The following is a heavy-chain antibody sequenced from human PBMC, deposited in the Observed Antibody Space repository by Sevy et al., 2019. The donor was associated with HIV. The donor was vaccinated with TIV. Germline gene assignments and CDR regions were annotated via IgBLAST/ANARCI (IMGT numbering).Heavy chain of an antibody. CDR3: ARGTALGWFDP. CDR1: GFTFDSYW. V-gene: IGHV3-74*01. CDR2: VDIDGSRT. Sequence: GGSLRLSCAASGFTFDSYWLHWVRQDPWKGLEWVSCVDIDGSRTEYADSVKDQFTISRDNAKNMLYLEMNSLRVEDTAEYYCARGTALGWFDPWGQGTQVTVSS. D-gene: IGHD5-18*01. J-gene: IGHJ5*02.